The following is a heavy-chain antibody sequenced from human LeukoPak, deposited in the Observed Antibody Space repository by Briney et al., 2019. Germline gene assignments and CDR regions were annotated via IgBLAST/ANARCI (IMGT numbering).Heavy chain of an antibody. Sequence: SVTVSCKASGGTFSSYAISWVRQAPGQGLEWMGGIIPIFGTANYAQKFQGRVTITADESTSTAYMELSSLRSEDTAVYYCARGYSSGWYATDYYYYYMDVWGKGTTVTISS. CDR2: IIPIFGTA. D-gene: IGHD6-19*01. CDR1: GGTFSSYA. J-gene: IGHJ6*03. V-gene: IGHV1-69*13. CDR3: ARGYSSGWYATDYYYYYMDV.